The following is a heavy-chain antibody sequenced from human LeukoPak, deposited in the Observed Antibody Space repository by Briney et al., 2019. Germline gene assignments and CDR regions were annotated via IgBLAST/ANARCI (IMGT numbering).Heavy chain of an antibody. CDR2: IKQVGSEK. J-gene: IGHJ4*02. Sequence: PGRSLRLACEAPGFTFSSYWMSCVRQAQGKGMEWVANIKQVGSEKYYVDSVTGRFTISRDNAKNSLYLQMNSLRAEATGMYYCARVRGSYCLDYWGQGTLVTVSS. CDR1: GFTFSSYW. V-gene: IGHV3-7*01. CDR3: ARVRGSYCLDY. D-gene: IGHD3-16*01.